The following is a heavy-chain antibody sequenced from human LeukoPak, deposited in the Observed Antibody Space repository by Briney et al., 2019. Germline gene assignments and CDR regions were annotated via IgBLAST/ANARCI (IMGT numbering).Heavy chain of an antibody. CDR3: ARVPYCSGGSCYSEREYYFDY. D-gene: IGHD2-15*01. CDR2: ISSIGSTI. V-gene: IGHV3-11*01. J-gene: IGHJ4*02. Sequence: PGGSLRLSCAASGFTFSDYYMSWIRQAPVKGLEWVSYISSIGSTIYYADSVKGRFTISRDNAKNSLYLKMNSLRAEDTAVYYCARVPYCSGGSCYSEREYYFDYWGQGTLVTVSS. CDR1: GFTFSDYY.